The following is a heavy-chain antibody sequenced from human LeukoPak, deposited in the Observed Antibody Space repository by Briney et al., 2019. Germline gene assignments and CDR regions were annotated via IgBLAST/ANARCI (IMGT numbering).Heavy chain of an antibody. Sequence: PGGSLRLSCTASGFTFSSFAMSWVRQAPGKGLEWVSTIGGSDTNTYYADSVKGRFSISRDNAKNTLYLRMYSLRAEDTAVYYCAKDGALSYVQRLLVDYWGQGTLVTVSS. CDR3: AKDGALSYVQRLLVDY. CDR1: GFTFSSFA. D-gene: IGHD3-10*02. V-gene: IGHV3-23*01. CDR2: IGGSDTNT. J-gene: IGHJ4*02.